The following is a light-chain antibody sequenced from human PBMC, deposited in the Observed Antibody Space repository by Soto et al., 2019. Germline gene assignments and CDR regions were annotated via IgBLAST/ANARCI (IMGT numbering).Light chain of an antibody. CDR2: EVS. V-gene: IGLV2-14*01. CDR1: SSDVGGYNY. J-gene: IGLJ2*01. CDR3: SSYTSSSTVV. Sequence: QSALPQPASVSGSPGPSITISCTGTSSDVGGYNYVSWYQQHPGKAPQLMIYEVSNRPSGVSNRFSGSKSGNTASLTISGLQAEDEADYYCSSYTSSSTVVFGGGTKLTVL.